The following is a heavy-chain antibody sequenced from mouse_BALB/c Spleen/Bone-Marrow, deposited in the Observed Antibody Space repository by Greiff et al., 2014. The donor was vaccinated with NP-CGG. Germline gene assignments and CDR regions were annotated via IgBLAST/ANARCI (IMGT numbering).Heavy chain of an antibody. CDR1: GFTFSDYY. J-gene: IGHJ2*01. CDR3: ARGSSYSDY. Sequence: EVKLEESGGGLVKPGGSLKLSCAASGFTFSDYYMNWVRQTPEKRLEWVATISDGGSYTYYPDSVKGRFTISRDNAKNNLYLQMSSLKSEDTAMYYCARGSSYSDYWGQGTTLTVSS. D-gene: IGHD1-1*01. CDR2: ISDGGSYT. V-gene: IGHV5-4*02.